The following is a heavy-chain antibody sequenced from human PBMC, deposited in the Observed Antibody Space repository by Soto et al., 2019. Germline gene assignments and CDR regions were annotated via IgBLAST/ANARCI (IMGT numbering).Heavy chain of an antibody. J-gene: IGHJ5*02. Sequence: PGGPLRLSCAASGFTSSSYSMSWVRPAPGKGLEWVPAISGSGGSTYYADSVKGRFTISRDNSKITLYRQMNSLRDEDTAVYYCAKDAALSDILPGYERTKWFDPWGQGTLVTVSS. CDR3: AKDAALSDILPGYERTKWFDP. V-gene: IGHV3-23*01. CDR1: GFTSSSYS. D-gene: IGHD3-9*01. CDR2: ISGSGGST.